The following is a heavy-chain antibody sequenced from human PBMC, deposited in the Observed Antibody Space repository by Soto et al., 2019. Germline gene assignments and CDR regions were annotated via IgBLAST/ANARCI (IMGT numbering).Heavy chain of an antibody. D-gene: IGHD3-3*01. CDR3: ARGNFWSGYYDP. CDR2: ISSSSSYI. Sequence: EVQLVESGGGLVKPGGSLRLSCAASGFTFSSYSMNWVRQAPGKGLEWVSSISSSSSYIYYADSVKGRFTISRDNAKNSLYLQMNSLRAEDTAVYYCARGNFWSGYYDPWGQGTLVTVSS. J-gene: IGHJ5*02. V-gene: IGHV3-21*01. CDR1: GFTFSSYS.